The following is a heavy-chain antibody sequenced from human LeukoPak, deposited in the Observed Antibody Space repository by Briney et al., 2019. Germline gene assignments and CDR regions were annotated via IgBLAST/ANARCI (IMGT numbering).Heavy chain of an antibody. CDR3: ARDRSGYADAFDI. J-gene: IGHJ3*02. D-gene: IGHD5-12*01. V-gene: IGHV1-46*01. CDR1: GYTFTSYY. Sequence: ASVKVSCKASGYTFTSYYKHWVRQAPGQGLEWMGIINPSGGSTSYAQKFQGRVTMTRDTSTSTVYMELSSLTSEDTAMYYCARDRSGYADAFDIWGQGTMVTVSS. CDR2: INPSGGST.